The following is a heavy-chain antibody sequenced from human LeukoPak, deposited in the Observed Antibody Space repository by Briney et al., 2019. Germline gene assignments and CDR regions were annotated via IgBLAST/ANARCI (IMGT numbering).Heavy chain of an antibody. V-gene: IGHV4-34*01. CDR2: INHSGST. Sequence: PSETLSLTCAVYGGSFSGYYWSWIRQPPGKGLEWIGEINHSGSTNYNPSLKSRVTISVDTSKNQFSLKLSSVTAADTAVYYCAGDLYSSRTNDAFVIWGQGTMVTVSS. J-gene: IGHJ3*02. CDR1: GGSFSGYY. CDR3: AGDLYSSRTNDAFVI. D-gene: IGHD6-13*01.